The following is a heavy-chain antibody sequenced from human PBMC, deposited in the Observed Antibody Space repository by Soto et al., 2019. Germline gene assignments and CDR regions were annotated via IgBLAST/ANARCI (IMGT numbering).Heavy chain of an antibody. CDR3: AKGFSSSWSPPTYYGMDV. CDR2: ISYDGSNK. D-gene: IGHD6-13*01. CDR1: GFTFISYG. Sequence: PGGSLRLSCAASGFTFISYGMHWVRQAPGKGLEWVAVISYDGSNKYYADSVKGRFTISRDNSKNTLYLQMNSLRAEDTAVYYCAKGFSSSWSPPTYYGMDVWGQGTTVTVSS. J-gene: IGHJ6*02. V-gene: IGHV3-30*18.